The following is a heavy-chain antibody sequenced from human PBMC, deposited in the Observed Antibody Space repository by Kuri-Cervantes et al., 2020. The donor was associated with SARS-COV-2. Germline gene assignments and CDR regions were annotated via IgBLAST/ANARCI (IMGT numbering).Heavy chain of an antibody. CDR3: AREYYDFWSGYYYGMDV. CDR2: ISYDGSNK. Sequence: GESLKISCAASGFTFSSYAMHWVRQAPGKGLEWVAVISYDGSNKYYADSVKGRFTISRDNSKNTLYLQMNSLRAEDTAVYYCAREYYDFWSGYYYGMDVWGQGTKVTVSS. J-gene: IGHJ6*02. V-gene: IGHV3-30-3*01. D-gene: IGHD3-3*01. CDR1: GFTFSSYA.